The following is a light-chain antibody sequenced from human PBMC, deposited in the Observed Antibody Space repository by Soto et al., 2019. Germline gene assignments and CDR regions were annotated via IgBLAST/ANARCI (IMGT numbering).Light chain of an antibody. CDR1: SSDVGSYNF. V-gene: IGLV2-23*03. J-gene: IGLJ2*01. CDR2: EGS. Sequence: QSALTQPASVSGSPGQSITISCTGTSSDVGSYNFVSWYQQHPGKAPKLMIYEGSQRPSGVSNRFSGSKSGNTASLTISGLQTEDEADYYCCSYAGSSTFLFGGGTKVTV. CDR3: CSYAGSSTFL.